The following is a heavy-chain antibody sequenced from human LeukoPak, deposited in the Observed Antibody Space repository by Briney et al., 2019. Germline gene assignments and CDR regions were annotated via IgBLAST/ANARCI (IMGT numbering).Heavy chain of an antibody. Sequence: PSETLSLTCTVSGGSISSYYWSWVRQPPRQGLDWIGHIYDTGNTNYNPSLESRVTISVDTSRNQFSLRLTSVTAADTAVYFCARATPWLLPGYWGQGTLVTVSS. CDR1: GGSISSYY. V-gene: IGHV4-59*01. D-gene: IGHD3-22*01. CDR3: ARATPWLLPGY. CDR2: IYDTGNT. J-gene: IGHJ4*02.